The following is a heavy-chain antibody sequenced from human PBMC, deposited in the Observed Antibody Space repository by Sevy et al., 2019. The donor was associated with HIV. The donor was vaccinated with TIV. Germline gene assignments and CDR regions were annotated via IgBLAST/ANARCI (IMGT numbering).Heavy chain of an antibody. J-gene: IGHJ4*02. V-gene: IGHV5-51*01. D-gene: IGHD3-22*01. CDR2: IYPEDSET. CDR3: ATSRSGYFDSSGYYIY. Sequence: GESLKISCQGSGYSFTSHWIGWVRHMPGKGLEWVGDIYPEDSETRYSPSFQGQVTFSADKSISTAYLQWSSLKASDTAMYYCATSRSGYFDSSGYYIYWGQGTLVTVSS. CDR1: GYSFTSHW.